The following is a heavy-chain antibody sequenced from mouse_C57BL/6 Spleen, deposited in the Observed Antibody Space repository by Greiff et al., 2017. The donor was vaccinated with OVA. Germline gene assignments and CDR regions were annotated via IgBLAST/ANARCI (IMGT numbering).Heavy chain of an antibody. CDR2: INPSTGGT. V-gene: IGHV1-42*01. J-gene: IGHJ3*01. D-gene: IGHD1-1*01. CDR1: GYSFTGYY. Sequence: EVQLVESGPELVKPGASVKISCKASGYSFTGYYMNWVKQSPEKSLEWIGEINPSTGGTTYNQKFKAKATLTVDKSSSTAYMQLKSLTSEDSAVYYCARGGLLRSFAYWGQGTLVTVSA. CDR3: ARGGLLRSFAY.